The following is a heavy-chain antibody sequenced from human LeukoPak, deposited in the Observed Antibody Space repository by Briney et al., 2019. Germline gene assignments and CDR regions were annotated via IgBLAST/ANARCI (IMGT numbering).Heavy chain of an antibody. D-gene: IGHD5-18*01. CDR1: GDSISSSNCY. CDR3: AKGAGGFSYYNWFDP. J-gene: IGHJ5*02. Sequence: PSETLSLTCTVSGDSISSSNCYWGWIRQPPGKGLEWIGSIYFSGGTYYNASLKSRVTISVDTSKNQFSLKLASVTAADTAIHYCAKGAGGFSYYNWFDPWGQGTLVTVSS. CDR2: IYFSGGT. V-gene: IGHV4-39*07.